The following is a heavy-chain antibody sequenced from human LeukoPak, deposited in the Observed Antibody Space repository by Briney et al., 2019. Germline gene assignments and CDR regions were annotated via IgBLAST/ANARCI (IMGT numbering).Heavy chain of an antibody. V-gene: IGHV3-11*05. CDR3: ARDSRFEWYGRRRGYYFDY. Sequence: PGGSLRLSCAASGFTFSDYYMSWIRQAPGKGLEWVSYISSSSSYTNYADSVKGRFTISRDNAKNSLYLQMNSLRAEDTAVYYCARDSRFEWYGRRRGYYFDYWGQGTLVTVSS. D-gene: IGHD3-10*01. J-gene: IGHJ4*02. CDR2: ISSSSSYT. CDR1: GFTFSDYY.